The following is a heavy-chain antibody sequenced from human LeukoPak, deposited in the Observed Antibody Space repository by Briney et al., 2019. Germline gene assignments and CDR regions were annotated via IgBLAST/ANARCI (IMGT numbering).Heavy chain of an antibody. CDR1: GGSMNTYY. J-gene: IGHJ4*02. CDR3: ARERDHGYSYGHVLDF. Sequence: SETLSLTCTVSGGSMNTYYWTWIRQTAGGGLEWIGQVHSSVGTTYNPSLRSRVSLSLDTSKNHFSLRLASVTAADTAVYFCARERDHGYSYGHVLDFWGQGITVTVSS. D-gene: IGHD5-18*01. V-gene: IGHV4-4*07. CDR2: VHSSVGT.